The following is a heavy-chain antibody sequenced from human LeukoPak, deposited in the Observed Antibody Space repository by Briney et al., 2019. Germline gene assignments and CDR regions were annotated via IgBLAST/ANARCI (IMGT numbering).Heavy chain of an antibody. CDR2: ISGDGGGT. V-gene: IGHV3-43*02. CDR1: GFTFDDYV. D-gene: IGHD6-19*01. J-gene: IGHJ4*02. CDR3: AKDSGSGQWLDGSFDY. Sequence: GGSLRLSCAASGFTFDDYVMHWARQAPGKGLEWVSLISGDGGGTYYADSVKGRFTISRDNSKNSLYLQMNSLRTEDTALYYCAKDSGSGQWLDGSFDYWGQGTLVTVSS.